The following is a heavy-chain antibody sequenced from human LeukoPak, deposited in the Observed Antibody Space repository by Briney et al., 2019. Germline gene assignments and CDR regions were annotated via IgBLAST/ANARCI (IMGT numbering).Heavy chain of an antibody. CDR3: ARAPYYDFWSSYPTKLRANWFDP. CDR2: TNHSGST. J-gene: IGHJ5*02. CDR1: GVSFSGHY. D-gene: IGHD3-3*01. V-gene: IGHV4-34*01. Sequence: PSETLSLTCAVYGVSFSGHYWSWIRQPPGKGLEWIGETNHSGSTNYNPSLKSRVTISVDTSKNQFSLKLSSVTAADTAVYYCARAPYYDFWSSYPTKLRANWFDPWGQGTLVTVSS.